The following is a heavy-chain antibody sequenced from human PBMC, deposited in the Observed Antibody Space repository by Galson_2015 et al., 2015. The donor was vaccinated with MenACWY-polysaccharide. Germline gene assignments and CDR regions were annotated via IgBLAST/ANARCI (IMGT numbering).Heavy chain of an antibody. CDR1: GFSFSGYH. J-gene: IGHJ4*02. CDR3: ARDSGRTGSLDY. Sequence: SLRLSCAASGFSFSGYHMDWVRQAPGKGLEWVSYIRGPSDIIYYADSVKGRFTISRDNAKNSLYLQMNSLRDEDTAVYYCARDSGRTGSLDYWGRGTLVTVSS. CDR2: IRGPSDII. D-gene: IGHD1-26*01. V-gene: IGHV3-48*02.